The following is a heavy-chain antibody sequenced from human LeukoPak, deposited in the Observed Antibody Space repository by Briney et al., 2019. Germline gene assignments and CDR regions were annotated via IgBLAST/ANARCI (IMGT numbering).Heavy chain of an antibody. J-gene: IGHJ4*02. V-gene: IGHV4-4*07. CDR2: IYTSGST. CDR3: AREIAAAGTLDY. Sequence: SETLSLTCTVSGDSISSYYWSWIRQPAGKGLEWIGRIYTSGSTNYNPSLKSRVTMSVDTSKNQFSLKLSSVTAADTAVYYCAREIAAAGTLDYWGQGTLVTVSS. CDR1: GDSISSYY. D-gene: IGHD6-13*01.